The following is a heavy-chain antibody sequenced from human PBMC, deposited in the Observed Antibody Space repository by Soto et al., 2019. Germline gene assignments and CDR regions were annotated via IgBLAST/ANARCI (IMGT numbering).Heavy chain of an antibody. CDR1: GGSISNSY. Sequence: QVQLQESGPGLVKPSETLSLTCTVSGGSISNSYWSWIRQPPGKGLEWIGNIFHRGTTDYNPSLKRPATTPLDPSRNQFSLRLSSVTAADTAVYYCARDRGNEAPYYSSYGMDVWGQGTTVPVSS. J-gene: IGHJ6*02. CDR2: IFHRGTT. V-gene: IGHV4-59*01. CDR3: ARDRGNEAPYYSSYGMDV.